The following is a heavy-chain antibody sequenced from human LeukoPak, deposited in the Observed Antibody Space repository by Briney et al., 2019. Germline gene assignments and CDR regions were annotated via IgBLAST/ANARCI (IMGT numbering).Heavy chain of an antibody. J-gene: IGHJ4*02. Sequence: GGSLRLSCAASGFTFRSYGMHWVRQAPGKGLEWVALIWYDGSNKYYVGSVKGRFTSSRDNSKIPMYLQMNSLRAEDTAVYCCARDLGSGSPNVYFDYWGQGTLVTVSS. CDR3: ARDLGSGSPNVYFDY. V-gene: IGHV3-33*01. CDR2: IWYDGSNK. CDR1: GFTFRSYG. D-gene: IGHD3-10*01.